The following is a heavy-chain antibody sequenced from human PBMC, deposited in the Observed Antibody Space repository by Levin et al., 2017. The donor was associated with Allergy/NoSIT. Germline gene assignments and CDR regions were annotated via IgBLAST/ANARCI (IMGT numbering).Heavy chain of an antibody. D-gene: IGHD3-22*01. CDR3: ERVRIPYWLFDAFGI. J-gene: IGHJ3*02. CDR1: GFIFNNYA. Sequence: GGSLRLSCTTSGFIFNNYAMHWVRQAPGKGLEWVAIISFDDGSNKYYTDSVKGRFTISRDNSKNTLYLVMNSLRPEETAVYYCERVRIPYWLFDAFGIWGQGTMDTVSS. V-gene: IGHV3-30-3*01. CDR2: ISFDDGSNK.